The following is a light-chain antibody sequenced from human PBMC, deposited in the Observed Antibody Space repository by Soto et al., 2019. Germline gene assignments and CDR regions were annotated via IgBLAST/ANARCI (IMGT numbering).Light chain of an antibody. V-gene: IGLV3-21*04. Sequence: SYELTQPPSVSVAPEKTTTITCGGNNIGDKRVHWYRQKSGQAPVLLISYDSDRPSGIPERFSGSNSENRATLTISRVEAGDEADYYCQVWDIMTDNYVFGGGTKLTVL. CDR3: QVWDIMTDNYV. CDR2: YDS. CDR1: NIGDKR. J-gene: IGLJ1*01.